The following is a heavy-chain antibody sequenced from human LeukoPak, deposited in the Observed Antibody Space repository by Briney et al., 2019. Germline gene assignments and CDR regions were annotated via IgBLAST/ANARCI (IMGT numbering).Heavy chain of an antibody. J-gene: IGHJ4*02. CDR3: ARSLGDSSGYLAFDY. V-gene: IGHV1-2*06. D-gene: IGHD3-22*01. Sequence: ASVRVSCKASGYTFTGYYMHWVRQAPGQGLEWMGRINPNSGGTNYAQKFQGRVTMTRDTSISTAYMELSRLRSDDTAVYYCARSLGDSSGYLAFDYWGQGTLVTVSS. CDR1: GYTFTGYY. CDR2: INPNSGGT.